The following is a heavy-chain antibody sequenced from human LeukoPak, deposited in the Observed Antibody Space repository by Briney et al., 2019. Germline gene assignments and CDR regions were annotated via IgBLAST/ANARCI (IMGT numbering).Heavy chain of an antibody. V-gene: IGHV4-39*01. J-gene: IGHJ4*02. CDR1: GGSISSSSYY. Sequence: SETLSLTCTVSGGSISSSSYYWGWIRQPPGEGLDWIGSIHYSGSTYYNPSLKSRVTISVDTSKNQFSLKLSSVTAADTAVYYCARGGHYWGQGTLVTVSS. CDR2: IHYSGST. CDR3: ARGGHY.